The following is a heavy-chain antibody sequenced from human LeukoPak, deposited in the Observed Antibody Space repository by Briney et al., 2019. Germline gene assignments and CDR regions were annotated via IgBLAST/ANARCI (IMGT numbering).Heavy chain of an antibody. D-gene: IGHD6-19*01. Sequence: SETLSLTCTVYGGSISSYYWRWMRQPAGKGLEWIGRIYTSGSTNYNPSLKSRVTMSVDTSKNQFSLKLSSVTAADTAVYYCANGRAVAGKGYFDYWGQGTLVTVSS. V-gene: IGHV4-4*07. J-gene: IGHJ4*02. CDR3: ANGRAVAGKGYFDY. CDR1: GGSISSYY. CDR2: IYTSGST.